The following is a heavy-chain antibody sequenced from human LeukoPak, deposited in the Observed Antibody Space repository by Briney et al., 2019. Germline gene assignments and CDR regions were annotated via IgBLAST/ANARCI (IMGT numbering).Heavy chain of an antibody. CDR3: ARDSSRRGAFDI. CDR1: GFTFSNYW. V-gene: IGHV3-7*01. Sequence: GGSLRLSCEGSGFTFSNYWMGWVRQAPGKGLQWVANIKTDGSEKYYVDSVKGRFTISRDNSKNTLYLQMNSLRAEDTAVYYCARDSSRRGAFDIWGQGTMVTVSS. D-gene: IGHD3-10*01. CDR2: IKTDGSEK. J-gene: IGHJ3*02.